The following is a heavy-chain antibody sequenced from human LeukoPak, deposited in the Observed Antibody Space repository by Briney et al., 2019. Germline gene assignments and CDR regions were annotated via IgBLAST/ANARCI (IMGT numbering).Heavy chain of an antibody. V-gene: IGHV3-23*01. CDR1: GFTFSSYA. CDR2: ISGSGGST. Sequence: GGSLGLSCAASGFTFSSYAMSWVRQAPGKGLEWVSAISGSGGSTYYADSVKGRFTISRDNSKNTLYLQMNSLRAEDTAVYYCAKDYSWNYVVHYWGQGTLVTVSS. D-gene: IGHD1-7*01. CDR3: AKDYSWNYVVHY. J-gene: IGHJ4*02.